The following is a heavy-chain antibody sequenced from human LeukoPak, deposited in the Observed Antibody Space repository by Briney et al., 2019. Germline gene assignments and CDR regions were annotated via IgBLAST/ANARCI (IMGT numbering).Heavy chain of an antibody. V-gene: IGHV1-8*03. CDR1: GYTFTSYD. Sequence: ASVKVSCKASGYTFTSYDINWVRQATGQGLEWMGWMNPNSGNTGYAQKFQGRVTITRNTSISTAYMELSSLRSEHTAVYYCARDYHGYGYVDYWGQGTLVTVSS. J-gene: IGHJ4*02. CDR2: MNPNSGNT. CDR3: ARDYHGYGYVDY. D-gene: IGHD5-18*01.